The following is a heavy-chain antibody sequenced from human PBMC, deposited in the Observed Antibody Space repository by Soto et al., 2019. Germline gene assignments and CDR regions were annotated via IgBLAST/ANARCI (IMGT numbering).Heavy chain of an antibody. CDR3: ARSQGSSTSLEIYYYYYYGMDV. CDR1: GGTFSSNA. J-gene: IGHJ6*02. CDR2: IIPISGTA. V-gene: IGHV1-69*01. D-gene: IGHD2-2*01. Sequence: QVQLVQSGAEVKKPGSSVKVSCKGSGGTFSSNAISWVRQAPGQGLEWMGGIIPISGTANYAQKFQGRVTITADESTSTVYMELSSLRSEDTAVYFCARSQGSSTSLEIYYYYYYGMDVWGQGTTVTVSS.